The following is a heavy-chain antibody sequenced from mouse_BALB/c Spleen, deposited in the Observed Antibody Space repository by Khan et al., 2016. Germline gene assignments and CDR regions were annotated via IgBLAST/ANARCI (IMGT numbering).Heavy chain of an antibody. Sequence: QIQLVQSGPELKKPGETVKISCKASGYTFTNYGMNWVKQAPGKGLKWMGWINTNTGEPTYAEEFKGRFAFSLETSASTAYLQINNLKHEDTATYFCAISGGNFDYWGQGTTLTVSS. CDR1: GYTFTNYG. D-gene: IGHD3-1*01. V-gene: IGHV9-3*02. CDR2: INTNTGEP. CDR3: AISGGNFDY. J-gene: IGHJ2*01.